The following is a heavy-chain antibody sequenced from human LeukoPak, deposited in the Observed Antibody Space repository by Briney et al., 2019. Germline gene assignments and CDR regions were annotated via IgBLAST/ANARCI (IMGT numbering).Heavy chain of an antibody. CDR1: GFTFSSYW. D-gene: IGHD3-16*01. CDR3: ARDRYGALDY. CDR2: INSDGSTT. J-gene: IGHJ4*02. Sequence: GGSLRLSCAASGFTFSSYWMHWVRQPPGKGREWVSRINSDGSTTAYADSVKGRFTISGDYAKNTLFLQMNSLRAEDTAVYYCARDRYGALDYWGQGTLVTVSS. V-gene: IGHV3-74*01.